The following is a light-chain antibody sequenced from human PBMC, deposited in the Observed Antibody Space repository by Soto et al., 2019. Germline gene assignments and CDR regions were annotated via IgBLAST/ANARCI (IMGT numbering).Light chain of an antibody. CDR3: CSYAGSLYV. V-gene: IGLV2-11*01. CDR2: DVS. CDR1: SCDVGGYNY. Sequence: QSVLTRAGSVSRSPRQAGPISCTGNSCDVGGYNYVSWYQQHPGKAPKLMIYDVSKRPSGVPDRFSGSKSGNTASLTISGLQAEDEADYYCCSYAGSLYVFGTGTKVTVL. J-gene: IGLJ1*01.